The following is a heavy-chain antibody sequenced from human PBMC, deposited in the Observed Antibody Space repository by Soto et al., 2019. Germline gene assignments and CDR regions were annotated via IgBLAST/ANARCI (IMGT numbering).Heavy chain of an antibody. V-gene: IGHV3-30*04. CDR3: ARESRCTNGVCPYRHFDY. D-gene: IGHD2-8*01. CDR1: GFTFSSYA. J-gene: IGHJ4*02. CDR2: ISYDGSNK. Sequence: GGSLRLSCAASGFTFSSYAMHWVRQAPGKGLEWVAVISYDGSNKYYADSVKGRFTISRDNSKNTLYLQMNSLRAEDTAVYYCARESRCTNGVCPYRHFDYWGQGTLVTVSS.